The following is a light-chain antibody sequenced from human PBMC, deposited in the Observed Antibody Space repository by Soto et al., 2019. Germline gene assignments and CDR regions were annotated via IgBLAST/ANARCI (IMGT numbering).Light chain of an antibody. J-gene: IGKJ4*01. CDR2: VAS. CDR3: QQYGRSPLA. V-gene: IGKV3-20*01. Sequence: IVLTQSPGTLSLSPGERATLSCRASQSISDDFLAWYQQRPGQAPRLLIYVASFRATGIPDRFSGSGSGTEFTLTFSRLEPEDGEVYFCQQYGRSPLAFGGGTKVEIK. CDR1: QSISDDF.